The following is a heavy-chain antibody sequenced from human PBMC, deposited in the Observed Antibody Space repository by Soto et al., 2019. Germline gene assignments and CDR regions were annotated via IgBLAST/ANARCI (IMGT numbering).Heavy chain of an antibody. V-gene: IGHV1-18*01. CDR3: AREGPRPYYYYGMDV. CDR1: GYTFTTYG. J-gene: IGHJ6*02. CDR2: INTHNGNT. Sequence: EASVKVSCTASGYTFTTYGISWVRQAPGQGLEWLGWINTHNGNTNYAQNLQGRVIMTADTSTSTAYMELRSLRSDDTAVYYCAREGPRPYYYYGMDVWGQGTTVTVSS.